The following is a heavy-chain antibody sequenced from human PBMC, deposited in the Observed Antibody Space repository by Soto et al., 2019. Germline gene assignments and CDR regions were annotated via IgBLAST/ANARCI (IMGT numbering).Heavy chain of an antibody. V-gene: IGHV4-34*01. J-gene: IGHJ5*02. CDR2: INHSGST. D-gene: IGHD3-3*01. Sequence: SETLSLTCAVYVGSCSGYYWSWMRQPPGKGLEWIGEINHSGSTNYNPSLKSRVTISVDTSKNQFSLKLSSVTAADTAVYYCARVGITIFGVVIERGWFDPWGQGTLVTVSS. CDR3: ARVGITIFGVVIERGWFDP. CDR1: VGSCSGYY.